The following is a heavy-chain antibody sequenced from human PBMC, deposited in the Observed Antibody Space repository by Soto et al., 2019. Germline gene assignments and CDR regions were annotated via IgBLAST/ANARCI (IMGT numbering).Heavy chain of an antibody. CDR2: IGTAGDT. D-gene: IGHD5-12*01. CDR3: ARGGLRLPFDY. J-gene: IGHJ4*02. CDR1: GFTFSSYD. V-gene: IGHV3-13*01. Sequence: PGGSLRLSCAASGFTFSSYDMHWVRQATGKGLEWVSAIGTAGDTYYPGSVKGRFTISRENAKNSLYLQMNSLRAGDTAVYYCARGGLRLPFDYWGQGTLVTVSS.